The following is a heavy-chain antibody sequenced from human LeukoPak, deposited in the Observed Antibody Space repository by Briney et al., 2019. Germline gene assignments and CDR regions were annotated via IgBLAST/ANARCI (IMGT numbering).Heavy chain of an antibody. D-gene: IGHD1-26*01. CDR2: ISYSGTT. J-gene: IGHJ3*02. CDR3: ARHKEILYDGSPGEI. CDR1: GGSINNYF. V-gene: IGHV4-39*01. Sequence: PSETLSLTCTVSGGSINNYFWGWFRQPPGESLEWIGSISYSGTTYYHPSLKNRVAISVDASKTHFSLRLSSLTAADTAVFYCARHKEILYDGSPGEIWGQGTMVTVSS.